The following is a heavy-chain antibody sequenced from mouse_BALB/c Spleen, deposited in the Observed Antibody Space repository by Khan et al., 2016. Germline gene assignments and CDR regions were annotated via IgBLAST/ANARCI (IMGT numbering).Heavy chain of an antibody. V-gene: IGHV1-20*02. J-gene: IGHJ2*01. CDR2: INPHIGET. D-gene: IGHD1-3*01. Sequence: EVQLQESGPELVKPGASVKISCKASGYSFTGYLMNWVMQSHGKSLEWIGRINPHIGETFYNQKFKDKATLTVDDSSRTAHMELRSLASGDSAVYYCARKSGSDFDYWRQGTTLTVSS. CDR1: GYSFTGYL. CDR3: ARKSGSDFDY.